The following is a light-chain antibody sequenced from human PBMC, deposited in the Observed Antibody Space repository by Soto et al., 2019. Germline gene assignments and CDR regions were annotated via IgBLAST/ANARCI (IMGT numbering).Light chain of an antibody. Sequence: QSVLTQPPSASGSPGQSVTISCTGTSSDVGGYQYVSWYQQYPGKAPKLMIYAVNKRPSGVPDRFSGSRSGSSASLTISGLQAEDEADYYCCSHAGFNTPYVFATGTKVTVL. V-gene: IGLV2-8*01. CDR1: SSDVGGYQY. CDR2: AVN. CDR3: CSHAGFNTPYV. J-gene: IGLJ1*01.